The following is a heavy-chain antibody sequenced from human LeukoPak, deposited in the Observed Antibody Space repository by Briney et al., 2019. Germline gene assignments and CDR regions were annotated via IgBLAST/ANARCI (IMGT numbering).Heavy chain of an antibody. Sequence: ASVKVSCKASGYTFTGYYMHWVRQAPGQGLEWMGWINPNSGGTNYAQKFQGRVTITRNTSISTAYMELSSLRSEDTAVYYCARGSGVAGYTYYYYYMDVWGKGTTVTVSS. CDR2: INPNSGGT. V-gene: IGHV1-2*02. D-gene: IGHD5-18*01. CDR1: GYTFTGYY. J-gene: IGHJ6*03. CDR3: ARGSGVAGYTYYYYYMDV.